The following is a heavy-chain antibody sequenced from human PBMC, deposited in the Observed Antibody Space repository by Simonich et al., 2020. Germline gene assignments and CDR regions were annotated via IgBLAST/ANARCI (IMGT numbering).Heavy chain of an antibody. D-gene: IGHD2-2*01. J-gene: IGHJ3*02. V-gene: IGHV1-2*02. CDR3: ARDPVVPAAIRNAFDI. Sequence: QVQLVQSGAEVKKPGASVKVSCNASGYAFTGYYMQWVRQAPGQGLEVQGWSNPNRGDTKYAQKVQGRVTMTRDTSISTAYMELSRLRSDDTAGYYCARDPVVPAAIRNAFDIWGQGTMVTVSS. CDR2: SNPNRGDT. CDR1: GYAFTGYY.